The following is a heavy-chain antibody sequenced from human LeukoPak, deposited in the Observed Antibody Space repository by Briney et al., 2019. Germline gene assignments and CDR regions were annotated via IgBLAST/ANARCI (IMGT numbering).Heavy chain of an antibody. CDR3: ARGPSGYHNP. CDR2: ISGNGGST. V-gene: IGHV3-23*01. CDR1: GVTFSSDS. Sequence: GGSLRLSCAASGVTFSSDSMSWVRQPPGKGLEWVSSISGNGGSTYYADSVKGRFTISRDNSKNTLYLQMNSLRAEDTAVYYCARGPSGYHNPGGQGTLVTVSS. D-gene: IGHD5-12*01. J-gene: IGHJ4*02.